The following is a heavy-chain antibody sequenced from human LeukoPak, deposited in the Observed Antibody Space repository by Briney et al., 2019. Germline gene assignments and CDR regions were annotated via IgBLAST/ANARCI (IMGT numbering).Heavy chain of an antibody. Sequence: SETLSLTCTVSGGSISSGDYYWSWIRLPPGKGLEWIGYIYYSGGTYYNPSLKSRVTISVDTSKNQFSLKLSSVTPADTAVYYCARDPNGDYFDYCGQGTLVTVSS. V-gene: IGHV4-30-4*01. CDR1: GGSISSGDYY. CDR2: IYYSGGT. J-gene: IGHJ4*02. D-gene: IGHD4-17*01. CDR3: ARDPNGDYFDY.